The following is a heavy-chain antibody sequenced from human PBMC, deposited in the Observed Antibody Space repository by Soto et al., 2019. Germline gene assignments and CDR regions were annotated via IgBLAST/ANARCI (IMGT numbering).Heavy chain of an antibody. CDR3: ARVLTYYDFWSGYYTPLGFDY. CDR1: GFTVSSYW. J-gene: IGHJ4*02. Sequence: PGGSLRLSCAASGFTVSSYWMHWVRQAPGKGLVWVSRINSDGSSTSYADSVKGRFTISRDNAKNTLYLQMNSLRAEDTAVYYCARVLTYYDFWSGYYTPLGFDYWGQGTLVTVSS. V-gene: IGHV3-74*01. CDR2: INSDGSST. D-gene: IGHD3-3*01.